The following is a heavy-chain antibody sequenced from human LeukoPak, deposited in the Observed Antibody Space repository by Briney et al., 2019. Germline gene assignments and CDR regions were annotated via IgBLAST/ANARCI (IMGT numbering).Heavy chain of an antibody. CDR1: GFTFDDYA. CDR3: AKDLRIGAVAGTGFDY. J-gene: IGHJ4*02. V-gene: IGHV3-9*01. Sequence: GRSLRLSCAASGFTFDDYAMPWVRQAPGKGLEWVSGISWNSGSIGYADSVKGRFTISRDNAKNSLYLQMNSLRAEDTALYYCAKDLRIGAVAGTGFDYWGQGTLVTASS. D-gene: IGHD6-19*01. CDR2: ISWNSGSI.